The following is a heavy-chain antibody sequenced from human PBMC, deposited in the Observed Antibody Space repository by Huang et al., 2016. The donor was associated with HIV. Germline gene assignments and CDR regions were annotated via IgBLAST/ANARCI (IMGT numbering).Heavy chain of an antibody. CDR3: ARVARGPNWYFDL. V-gene: IGHV4-59*11. Sequence: QVQLQESGPGLVKPSETLSLTCTVSGGSISSHHYSWIRQPPGKGLEWIGIIYYSGGTNYIPSLTSRATISLDTSKNHFSLRLRSVTAADTAVYYCARVARGPNWYFDLWGRGTLVTVSS. CDR2: IYYSGGT. J-gene: IGHJ2*01. D-gene: IGHD2-15*01. CDR1: GGSISSHH.